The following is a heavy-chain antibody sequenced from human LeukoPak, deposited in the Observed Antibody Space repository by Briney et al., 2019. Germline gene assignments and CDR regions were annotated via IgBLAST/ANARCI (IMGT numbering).Heavy chain of an antibody. J-gene: IGHJ4*02. CDR3: AGLVGRYSSGLYYYYFDY. D-gene: IGHD3-22*01. CDR1: GDSINSLDL. V-gene: IGHV4-4*02. Sequence: SETLSLTCTVSGDSINSLDLWSWVRQPPGKGLEWIGEMYLSGTTHSNPSVKSRVTISIDKSKNQFSLNLSSVTAADTAVYYCAGLVGRYSSGLYYYYFDYWGQGTLVTVSS. CDR2: MYLSGTT.